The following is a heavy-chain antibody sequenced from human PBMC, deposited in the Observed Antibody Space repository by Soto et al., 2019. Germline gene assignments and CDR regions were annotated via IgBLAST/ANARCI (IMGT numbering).Heavy chain of an antibody. D-gene: IGHD3-16*01. Sequence: LSLTCTVSGGSINNYYWSWIRQPPGKGREWIGYIHYTGNTNYNPSLKSRVTISVDTSKNQVSLKLRSVTAADTAMYYCARDQGVQGDYYGMDVWGQGTTVTVSS. J-gene: IGHJ6*02. CDR2: IHYTGNT. CDR1: GGSINNYY. CDR3: ARDQGVQGDYYGMDV. V-gene: IGHV4-59*01.